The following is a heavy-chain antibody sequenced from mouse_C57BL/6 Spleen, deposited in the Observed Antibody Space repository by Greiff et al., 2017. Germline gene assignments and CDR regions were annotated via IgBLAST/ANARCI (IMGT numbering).Heavy chain of an antibody. Sequence: VQLQQSGPELVKPGASVKMSCTASGYTFTDYNMHWVKQSHGKSLEWIGYINPNNGGTSYNPKFKGKATLTVNKSSSTAYMELRSLTSEDSAVYYCARWEITTDYWGQGTTLTVSS. V-gene: IGHV1-22*01. CDR3: ARWEITTDY. J-gene: IGHJ2*01. CDR2: INPNNGGT. CDR1: GYTFTDYN. D-gene: IGHD1-1*01.